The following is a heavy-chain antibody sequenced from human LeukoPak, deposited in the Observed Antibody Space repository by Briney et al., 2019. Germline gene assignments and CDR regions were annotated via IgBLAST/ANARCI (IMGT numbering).Heavy chain of an antibody. CDR1: GGSFSGYY. V-gene: IGHV4-34*01. D-gene: IGHD4-17*01. CDR2: INHSGST. J-gene: IGHJ4*02. Sequence: PSETLSLTCAVYGGSFSGYYWSWIRQPPGKGLAWIGEINHSGSTNYNPSLKSRVTISVDTSKNQFSLKLSSVTAADTAVYYCARSTVITVTTDTFDYWGQGTLVTVSS. CDR3: ARSTVITVTTDTFDY.